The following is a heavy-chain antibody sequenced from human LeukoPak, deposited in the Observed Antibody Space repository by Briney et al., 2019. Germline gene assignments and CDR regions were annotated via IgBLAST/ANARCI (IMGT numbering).Heavy chain of an antibody. V-gene: IGHV3-49*04. CDR3: IAVAEVDY. CDR2: IRSKAYGGTT. D-gene: IGHD6-13*01. CDR1: GFTFGDYA. Sequence: PGRSLRLSCTASGFTFGDYAMSWVRQAPGKGLEWVGFIRSKAYGGTTEYAASVKGRFTISRDDSKSIAYLQMNSLKTEDTAVYYCIAVAEVDYWGQGTLVTVSS. J-gene: IGHJ4*02.